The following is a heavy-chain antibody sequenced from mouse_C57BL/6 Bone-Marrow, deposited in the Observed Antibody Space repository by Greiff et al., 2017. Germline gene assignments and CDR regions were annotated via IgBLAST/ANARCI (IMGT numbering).Heavy chain of an antibody. CDR1: GFTFSDYY. D-gene: IGHD1-1*01. CDR2: INSDGSST. J-gene: IGHJ1*03. CDR3: ARDYYGMYFDV. Sequence: EVKLEESEGGLVQPGSSMKLSCTASGFTFSDYYMAWVRQVPEKGLEWVANINSDGSSTYYLDSLKSRFIISSDNAKNILYLQMSSLKSEDTATYYCARDYYGMYFDVWGTGTTVTVSS. V-gene: IGHV5-16*01.